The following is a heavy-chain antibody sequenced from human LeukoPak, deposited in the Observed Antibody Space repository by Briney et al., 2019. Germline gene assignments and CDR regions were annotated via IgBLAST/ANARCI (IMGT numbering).Heavy chain of an antibody. CDR3: ARDLAARPGGWFDP. CDR2: ISSSSSYI. J-gene: IGHJ5*02. Sequence: GGSLTLSCAASGFTFSSFSINWVRQAPGKGLEWVASISSSSSYIYYADSVKGRFTISRDNAKNSLFLQMSSLRAEDTAVYYCARDLAARPGGWFDPWGQGSLVTVSS. D-gene: IGHD6-6*01. CDR1: GFTFSSFS. V-gene: IGHV3-21*01.